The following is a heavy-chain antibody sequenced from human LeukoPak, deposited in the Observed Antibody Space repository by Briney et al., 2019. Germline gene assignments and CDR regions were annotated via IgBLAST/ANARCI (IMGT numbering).Heavy chain of an antibody. CDR2: INPSSGST. V-gene: IGHV1-46*01. CDR3: ARDSYAGVTGDY. D-gene: IGHD3-10*01. Sequence: ASVKVSCKASGYTFTSYYIHWVRQAPGQGLEWMGIINPSSGSTTYAQKFQDRVTVTRDTSTRTVYMELRSLRSEDTAVYYRARDSYAGVTGDYWGQGTLVTVSS. J-gene: IGHJ4*02. CDR1: GYTFTSYY.